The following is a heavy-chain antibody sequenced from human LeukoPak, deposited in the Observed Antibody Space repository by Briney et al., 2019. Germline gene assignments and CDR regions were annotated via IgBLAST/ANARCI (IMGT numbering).Heavy chain of an antibody. CDR2: FDPEDGET. CDR1: GYTLTELS. V-gene: IGHV1-24*01. Sequence: ASVKVSCKVSGYTLTELSMHWVRQAPGKGLEWMGGFDPEDGETIYAQKFQGRVTMTEDTSTDTAYMELSSMRSEDTAVYYCATDLNHVLRYFDWPPCYWGQGTLVTVSS. CDR3: ATDLNHVLRYFDWPPCY. D-gene: IGHD3-9*01. J-gene: IGHJ4*02.